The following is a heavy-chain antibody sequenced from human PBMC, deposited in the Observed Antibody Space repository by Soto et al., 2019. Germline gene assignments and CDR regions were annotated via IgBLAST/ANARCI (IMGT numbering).Heavy chain of an antibody. CDR2: MSPFSGDS. Sequence: QVQLVQSGAEVKKPGASVKVSCKASGYTFTSHHIIWVRQTTKHGLEWMGWMSPFSGDSGSAQKVQGRITMTRDSSTSTAYMDLSSLAPEDSAVYFCARGLCTGGTCYGLTSDIWGQGTRVTVS. D-gene: IGHD2-15*01. V-gene: IGHV1-8*01. J-gene: IGHJ3*02. CDR3: ARGLCTGGTCYGLTSDI. CDR1: GYTFTSHH.